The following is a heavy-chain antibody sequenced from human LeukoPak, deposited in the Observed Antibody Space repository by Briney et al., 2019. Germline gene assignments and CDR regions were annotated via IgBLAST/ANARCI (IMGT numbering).Heavy chain of an antibody. V-gene: IGHV3-23*01. CDR1: GFTFSNCA. D-gene: IGHD4-17*01. CDR3: ARDPNGDYIGTFDM. J-gene: IGHJ3*02. Sequence: GGSLRLSCAASGFTFSNCAMDWVRQAPGKGLEWVSSISGSGGSTQYADSVQGRFAISRDNSKNTLYLQMNSLRVEDTAVYFCARDPNGDYIGTFDMWGRGTMVSVSS. CDR2: ISGSGGST.